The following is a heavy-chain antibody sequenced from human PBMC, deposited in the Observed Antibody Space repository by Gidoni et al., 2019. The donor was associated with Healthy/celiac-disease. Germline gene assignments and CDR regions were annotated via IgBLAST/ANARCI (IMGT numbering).Heavy chain of an antibody. CDR2: IYYSGST. D-gene: IGHD4-17*01. V-gene: IGHV4-39*01. Sequence: QLQLQESGPGLVKPSETLSLTCTVSGGSISSSSYYWGGIRQPPGKGLEWIGSIYYSGSTYYNPALKSRVTISVDTSKNQFSLKLSSVTAADTAVYYCATTGGSGDYTAWFDPWGQGTLVTVSS. CDR1: GGSISSSSYY. J-gene: IGHJ5*02. CDR3: ATTGGSGDYTAWFDP.